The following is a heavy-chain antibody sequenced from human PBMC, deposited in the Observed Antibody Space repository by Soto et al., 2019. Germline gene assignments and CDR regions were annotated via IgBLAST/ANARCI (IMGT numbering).Heavy chain of an antibody. D-gene: IGHD1-26*01. Sequence: EVQLVESGGGLVQPGGSLRLSCGASGFTLSNYNMNWVRQAPGKGLEWISYISSGGGTIYYADSVKGRFTISRDNAKNSLNLKIKSLREGDRAVYYCARSGSYRLDFGGQGPLVTVSS. J-gene: IGHJ4*02. CDR1: GFTLSNYN. CDR3: ARSGSYRLDF. CDR2: ISSGGGTI. V-gene: IGHV3-48*02.